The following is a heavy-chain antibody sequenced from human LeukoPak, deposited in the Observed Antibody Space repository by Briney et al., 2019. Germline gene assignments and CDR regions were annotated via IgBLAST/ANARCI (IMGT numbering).Heavy chain of an antibody. CDR1: GFTFSPYA. CDR3: ARDADPRGGYNYGDAFHI. J-gene: IGHJ3*02. V-gene: IGHV3-21*01. CDR2: ISGSSSRI. Sequence: GGSLRLSCAASGFTFSPYAMNWVRQAPGKGLEWVSSISGSSSRIYYADLVKGRFTISRDNAKNSLYLQLNSLRAEDTAVYYCARDADPRGGYNYGDAFHIWGQGTMVAVSS. D-gene: IGHD5-24*01.